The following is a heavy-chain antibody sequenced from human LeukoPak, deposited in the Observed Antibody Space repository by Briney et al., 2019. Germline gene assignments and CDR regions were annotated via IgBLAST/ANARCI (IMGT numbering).Heavy chain of an antibody. D-gene: IGHD6-13*01. CDR3: VRATFSSSWYEDDY. Sequence: SETLSLTCTVSGVSISSSYWSWIRQPPGKGLEWIGYIHYSGSTHYNPSLQSRVTISVDTSKNQFSLKLSSVTAADTAVYYCVRATFSSSWYEDDYWGQGTLVTVSS. CDR1: GVSISSSY. CDR2: IHYSGST. V-gene: IGHV4-59*12. J-gene: IGHJ4*02.